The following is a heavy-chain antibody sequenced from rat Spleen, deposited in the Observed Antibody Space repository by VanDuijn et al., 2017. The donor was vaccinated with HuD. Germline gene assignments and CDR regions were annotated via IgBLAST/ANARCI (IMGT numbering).Heavy chain of an antibody. Sequence: EVQLQESGPGLVKPSQSLSLTCSVTAYSIKSSYRWNWIRNFPGNKLDWMGYITSAGSTNYNPFRKSRISITRDTPKNQFFLQVTSVSTEDTATYYCARSDGTHYYLPFAYWGQGTLVTVSS. CDR1: AYSIKSSYR. D-gene: IGHD1-12*02. J-gene: IGHJ3*01. CDR3: ARSDGTHYYLPFAY. CDR2: ITSAGST. V-gene: IGHV3-3*01.